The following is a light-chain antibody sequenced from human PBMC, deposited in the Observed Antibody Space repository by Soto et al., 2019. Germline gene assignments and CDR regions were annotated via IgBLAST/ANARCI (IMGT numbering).Light chain of an antibody. J-gene: IGKJ4*01. V-gene: IGKV3-15*01. CDR3: QHYTNWPLT. Sequence: EIVMTQSPATLSVSPGERATLSCRASHSVSSRLAWYQQKPGQAPRLPIYGASTRATGLPARFSGSGSGTEFTLTISSLQSEDFAVYYCQHYTNWPLTFGGGTKVEIK. CDR1: HSVSSR. CDR2: GAS.